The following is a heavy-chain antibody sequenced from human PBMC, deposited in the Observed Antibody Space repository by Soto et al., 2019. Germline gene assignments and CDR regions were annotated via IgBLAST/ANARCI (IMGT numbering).Heavy chain of an antibody. V-gene: IGHV4-59*01. J-gene: IGHJ5*02. Sequence: PSETLSLTCTVSGGSISSYYWSWIRQPPGKGLEWIGYIYYSGSTNYNPSLKSRVTISVDTSKNQFSLKLSSVTAVDTAVYYCARDRPPPVTGTKTASNWFDPWGQGTLVTVSS. D-gene: IGHD1-7*01. CDR1: GGSISSYY. CDR2: IYYSGST. CDR3: ARDRPPPVTGTKTASNWFDP.